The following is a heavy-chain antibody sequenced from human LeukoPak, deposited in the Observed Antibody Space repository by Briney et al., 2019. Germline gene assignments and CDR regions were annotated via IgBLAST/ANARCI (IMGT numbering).Heavy chain of an antibody. J-gene: IGHJ3*02. CDR2: ISSSSSTI. CDR1: GFTFSSYG. Sequence: GGSLRLSCAASGFTFSSYGMNWVRQAPGKRLEWVSYISSSSSTIYYADSVKGRFTISRDNTKNSLYLQMNSLRAEDTAVYYCAKDGGSDPDSFDIWGQGTMVTVSS. CDR3: AKDGGSDPDSFDI. D-gene: IGHD2-15*01. V-gene: IGHV3-48*01.